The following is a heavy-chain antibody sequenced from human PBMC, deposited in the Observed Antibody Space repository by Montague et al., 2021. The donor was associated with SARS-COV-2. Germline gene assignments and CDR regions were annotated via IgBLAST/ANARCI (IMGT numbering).Heavy chain of an antibody. V-gene: IGHV4-38-2*02. CDR1: GFSISSGCY. CDR3: ARSGVGIFDFSYFDS. J-gene: IGHJ4*02. CDR2: RYQNGAT. Sequence: SETLSLTCSVSGFSISSGCYWGWIRQTPGKGLEWIGSRYQNGATYYSPSLKRPVTILLDTSKNQFSLSLTSVTAADTAVYYCARSGVGIFDFSYFDSWGRGSLVIVSS. D-gene: IGHD3-3*01.